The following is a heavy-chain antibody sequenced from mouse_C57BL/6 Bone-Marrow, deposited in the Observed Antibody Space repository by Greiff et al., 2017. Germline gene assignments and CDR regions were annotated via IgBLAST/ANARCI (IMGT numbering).Heavy chain of an antibody. D-gene: IGHD2-3*01. V-gene: IGHV6-3*01. CDR1: GFTFSNYW. Sequence: EVQVVESGGGLVQPGGSMKLSCVASGFTFSNYWMNWVRQSPEKGLEWVAQIRLKSDNYATHYAESGKGRFTISRDDSKSSVYLQMNNLRAEDTGIYYCTGEIYDGYPYYAMDYWGQGTSVTVSS. CDR3: TGEIYDGYPYYAMDY. J-gene: IGHJ4*01. CDR2: IRLKSDNYAT.